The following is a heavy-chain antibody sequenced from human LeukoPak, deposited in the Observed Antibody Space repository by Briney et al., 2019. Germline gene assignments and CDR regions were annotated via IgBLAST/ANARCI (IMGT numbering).Heavy chain of an antibody. Sequence: GSLRLSCAASGFTVSSNYMSWVRQAPGKGLEWVSVIYSGGSTYYADSVKGRFTISRDNSKNTLYLQMNSLRAEDTAVYYCARDYYYGSGSYSSYYYGMDVWGKGTTVTVSS. J-gene: IGHJ6*04. CDR3: ARDYYYGSGSYSSYYYGMDV. CDR2: IYSGGST. CDR1: GFTVSSNY. V-gene: IGHV3-53*01. D-gene: IGHD3-10*01.